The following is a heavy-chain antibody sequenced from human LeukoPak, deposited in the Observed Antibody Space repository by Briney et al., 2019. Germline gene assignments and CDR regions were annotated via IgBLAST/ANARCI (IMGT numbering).Heavy chain of an antibody. Sequence: SVKVSCKASGGTFGSHAISWVRQAPGQGLEWMGRIIPILGIANYAQKFQGRVTMTTDTSTSTAYMDLGSLRSDDTAVYYCVRDGYGSGKGYFDYWGQGTLVTVSS. D-gene: IGHD3-10*01. J-gene: IGHJ4*02. CDR2: IIPILGIA. CDR3: VRDGYGSGKGYFDY. CDR1: GGTFGSHA. V-gene: IGHV1-69*04.